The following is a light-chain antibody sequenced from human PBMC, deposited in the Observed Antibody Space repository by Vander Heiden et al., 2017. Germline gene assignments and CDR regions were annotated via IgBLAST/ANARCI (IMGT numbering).Light chain of an antibody. CDR1: QGISSQ. J-gene: IGKJ1*01. Sequence: MQMTHFPSSLSASVGDRVTFTCRASQGISSQFNWYQQEAGKAPKLLVYASSSLQSGVPSRFSGSESGTDFNLTISSLQPGDFATYYCQQSYTTPPWTFGQGTQVEIK. V-gene: IGKV1-39*01. CDR2: ASS. CDR3: QQSYTTPPWT.